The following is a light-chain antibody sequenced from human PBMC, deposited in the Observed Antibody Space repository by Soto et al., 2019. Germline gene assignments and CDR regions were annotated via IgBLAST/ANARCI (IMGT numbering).Light chain of an antibody. J-gene: IGKJ1*01. CDR2: KAS. V-gene: IGKV1-5*03. CDR1: QSISSR. CDR3: QQYNSYPWT. Sequence: DIQMTQSPSTLSASVGDRVTITCRASQSISSRLAWYQQKPGKAPKLLIYKASSLESGVPSRFSGSGSGTEFKLTISSLQPDDFATYYCQQYNSYPWTFGQGTKVEI.